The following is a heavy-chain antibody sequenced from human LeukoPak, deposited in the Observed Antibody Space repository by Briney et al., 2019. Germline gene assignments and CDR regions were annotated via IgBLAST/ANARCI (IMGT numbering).Heavy chain of an antibody. V-gene: IGHV3-53*01. Sequence: GGSLRLSCAASGLIVSSKYMSWVRQAPGKGLEWVSVLYSGGNTYYADSVKGRFNISRDNSKNTLYLQMNSLRVEDTAVYYCAKDLRYIVVIPSYMDVWGKGTTVTVSS. CDR1: GLIVSSKY. J-gene: IGHJ6*03. CDR2: LYSGGNT. CDR3: AKDLRYIVVIPSYMDV. D-gene: IGHD2-2*01.